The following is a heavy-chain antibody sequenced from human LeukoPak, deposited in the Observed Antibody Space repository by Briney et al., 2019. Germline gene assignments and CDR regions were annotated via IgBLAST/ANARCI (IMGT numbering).Heavy chain of an antibody. J-gene: IGHJ4*02. CDR3: TRDRSRAEDD. D-gene: IGHD1-14*01. Sequence: PGGSLRLSCAASGFTFSGHWMSWVRQAPGKGLEWVANINQGGSDKYYVDSVKGRFTFSRDNANNLLYLQMNSLRGEDTAVYYCTRDRSRAEDDWGQGTLVTVSS. CDR2: INQGGSDK. CDR1: GFTFSGHW. V-gene: IGHV3-7*01.